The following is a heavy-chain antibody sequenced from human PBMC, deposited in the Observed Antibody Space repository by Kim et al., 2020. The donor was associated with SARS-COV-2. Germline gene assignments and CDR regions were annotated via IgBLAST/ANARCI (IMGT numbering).Heavy chain of an antibody. CDR2: INHSGST. V-gene: IGHV4-34*01. CDR3: ARLPAATTVKGFDY. J-gene: IGHJ4*02. Sequence: SETLSLTCAVYGGSFSGYYWSWIRQPPGKGLEWIGEINHSGSTNYNPSLKSRVTISVDTSKNQFSLKLSSVTAADTAVYYCARLPAATTVKGFDYWGQGTLVTVSS. CDR1: GGSFSGYY. D-gene: IGHD4-17*01.